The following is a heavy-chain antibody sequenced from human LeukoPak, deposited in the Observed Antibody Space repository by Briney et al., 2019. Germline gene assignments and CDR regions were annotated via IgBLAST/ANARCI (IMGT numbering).Heavy chain of an antibody. Sequence: GRSLRLSCAASGFTFSSYAMHWVRQAPGKGLEWVAVISYDGSNKYYADSVKGRFTISRDNSKNTLYLQMNSLRAEDTAVYYCARKMIVEIDYWGQGTLVTVSS. CDR2: ISYDGSNK. CDR3: ARKMIVEIDY. D-gene: IGHD3-22*01. J-gene: IGHJ4*02. V-gene: IGHV3-30-3*01. CDR1: GFTFSSYA.